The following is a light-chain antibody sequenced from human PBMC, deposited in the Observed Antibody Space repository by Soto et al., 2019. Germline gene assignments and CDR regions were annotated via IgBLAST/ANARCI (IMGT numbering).Light chain of an antibody. CDR3: QQAKSFPIT. CDR1: HDIGSW. Sequence: IQITQSPSVVSASVGDRVTITCRASHDIGSWLAWYQQKPGKAPHPLIYAVSSLQSGDPSRFSGSGSGTVFTLTITSLQPEDFATYFCQQAKSFPITIGQGTRLEIK. V-gene: IGKV1-12*01. J-gene: IGKJ5*01. CDR2: AVS.